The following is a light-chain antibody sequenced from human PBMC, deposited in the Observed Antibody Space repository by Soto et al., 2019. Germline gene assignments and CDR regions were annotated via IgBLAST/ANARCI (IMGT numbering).Light chain of an antibody. V-gene: IGKV3-20*01. CDR3: QQYARSIT. J-gene: IGKJ5*01. CDR2: DAS. CDR1: QSVSSSY. Sequence: IVLTPSPGTLALSPGERATLSCRASQSVSSSYLAWYQQRPGQAPGLLIYDASTRATGIPDRFSGSGSGTDFTLTISSLEPEDFAVYYCQQYARSITFGQGARLET.